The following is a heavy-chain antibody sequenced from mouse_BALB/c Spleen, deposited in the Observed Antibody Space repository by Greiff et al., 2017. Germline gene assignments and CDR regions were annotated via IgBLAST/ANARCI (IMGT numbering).Heavy chain of an antibody. D-gene: IGHD1-1*01. Sequence: EVQLQQSGAELVRSGASVKLSCTASGFNIKDYYMHWVKQRPEQGLEWIGWIDPENGDTEYAPKFQGKATMTADTSSNTAYLQLSSLTSEDTAVYYCIAPNYGSSPYAMDYWGQGTSVTVSS. CDR3: IAPNYGSSPYAMDY. V-gene: IGHV14-4*02. CDR1: GFNIKDYY. CDR2: IDPENGDT. J-gene: IGHJ4*01.